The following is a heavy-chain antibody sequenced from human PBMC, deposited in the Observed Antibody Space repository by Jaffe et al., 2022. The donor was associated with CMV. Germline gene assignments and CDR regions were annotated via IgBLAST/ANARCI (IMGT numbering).Heavy chain of an antibody. CDR1: GGSISSYY. CDR2: IYYSGST. CDR3: ARHILRVGATTGWFDP. J-gene: IGHJ5*02. D-gene: IGHD1-26*01. Sequence: QVQLQESGPGLVKPSETLSLTCTVSGGSISSYYWSWIRQPPGKGLEWIGYIYYSGSTNYNPSLKSRVTISVDTSKNQFSLKLSSVTAADTAVYYCARHILRVGATTGWFDPWGQGTLVTVSS. V-gene: IGHV4-59*08.